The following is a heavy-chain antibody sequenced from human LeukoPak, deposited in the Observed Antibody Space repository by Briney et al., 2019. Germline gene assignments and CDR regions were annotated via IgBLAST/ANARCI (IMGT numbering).Heavy chain of an antibody. CDR1: GFIFSTHS. CDR3: AKALDYWYFDY. J-gene: IGHJ4*02. V-gene: IGHV3-30-3*01. Sequence: GGSLRLSCAASGFIFSTHSMFWVRQAPGKGLEWVAVISYDGSNKNYADSVKGRFTISRDNSKNTLYLQVNSLRAEDTAVYYCAKALDYWYFDYWGQGTLVTVSS. D-gene: IGHD2/OR15-2a*01. CDR2: ISYDGSNK.